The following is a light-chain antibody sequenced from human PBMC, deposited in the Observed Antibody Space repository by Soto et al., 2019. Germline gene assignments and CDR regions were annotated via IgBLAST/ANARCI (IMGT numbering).Light chain of an antibody. Sequence: DIQMTQSPSSLSASVGDRVTIACRASQTISYYVNWYQQKPGKAPKLLIYAASSLQSGVPSRFSGSGSGTDFTLTISSLQPEDFATYYCQQANSFPRTFGQGTKVDIK. V-gene: IGKV1-39*01. CDR3: QQANSFPRT. CDR1: QTISYY. J-gene: IGKJ1*01. CDR2: AAS.